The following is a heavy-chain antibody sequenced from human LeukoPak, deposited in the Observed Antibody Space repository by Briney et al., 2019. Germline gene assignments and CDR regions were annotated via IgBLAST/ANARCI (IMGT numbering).Heavy chain of an antibody. D-gene: IGHD3-10*01. Sequence: GRSLRLSCAASGFTFSSYAMHWVRQAPDKGLEWVAVISYDGSNKYYADSVKGRFTISRDNSKNTLYLQMNSLRAEDTAVYYCARDRRISGWYFDLWGRGTLVTVSS. CDR3: ARDRRISGWYFDL. CDR2: ISYDGSNK. J-gene: IGHJ2*01. CDR1: GFTFSSYA. V-gene: IGHV3-30*04.